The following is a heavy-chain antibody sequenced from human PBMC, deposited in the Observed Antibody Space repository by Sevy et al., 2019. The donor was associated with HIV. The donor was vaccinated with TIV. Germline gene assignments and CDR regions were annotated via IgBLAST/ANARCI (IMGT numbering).Heavy chain of an antibody. V-gene: IGHV3-33*01. J-gene: IGHJ4*02. Sequence: GGSLRLSCAASGFSFSSYGMHWVRQAPGKGLEWVALIWFDGSTSYYADSVKGRFTISRDTSKNTVYLQMNSLRAEDTAVYYCARDHEFYDYGDYGPTFFPDYWGQGNLVTVSS. D-gene: IGHD4-17*01. CDR2: IWFDGSTS. CDR3: ARDHEFYDYGDYGPTFFPDY. CDR1: GFSFSSYG.